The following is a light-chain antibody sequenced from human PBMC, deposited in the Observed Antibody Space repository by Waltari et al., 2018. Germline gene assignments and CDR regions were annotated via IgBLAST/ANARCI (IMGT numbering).Light chain of an antibody. CDR1: SSDFAVFNY. CDR3: SSYTSTWE. V-gene: IGLV2-14*01. CDR2: DGS. J-gene: IGLJ3*02. Sequence: QSALTQSASVSGSPGQSITISCTGTSSDFAVFNYVSWYQQHPDKAPQLMIYDGSKRRYVVSDRFSGSKAGNAASLTICGLQADDEADCYCSSYTSTWEFGGGTNLTV.